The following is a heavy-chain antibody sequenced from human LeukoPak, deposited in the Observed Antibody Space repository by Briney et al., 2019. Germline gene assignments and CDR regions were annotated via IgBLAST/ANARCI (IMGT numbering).Heavy chain of an antibody. Sequence: GGSLRLSCAASGFTFSSYAMSWVRQAPGKGLEWVSAISGSGGSTYYATSVKGRFTISRDNSKNTLYLQMNSLRAEDKAVYYCAKDQGPFNFRTVDAFDIWGQGTMVTVSS. V-gene: IGHV3-23*01. J-gene: IGHJ3*02. CDR1: GFTFSSYA. D-gene: IGHD1-20*01. CDR2: ISGSGGST. CDR3: AKDQGPFNFRTVDAFDI.